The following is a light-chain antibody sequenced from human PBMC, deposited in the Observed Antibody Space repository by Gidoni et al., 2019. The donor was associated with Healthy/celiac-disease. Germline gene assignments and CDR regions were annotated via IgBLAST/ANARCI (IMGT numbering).Light chain of an antibody. J-gene: IGKJ1*01. CDR2: GAS. V-gene: IGKV3-20*01. Sequence: EIVLTQFPGTLSLSPGERATLSCRASQSVSSSYLAWYQQKPGQAPRLLIYGASSRATGIPDRFSGSGSGTDCTLTISRLEPEDFAVYYCQQYGSSLWPFGQGTKVEIK. CDR1: QSVSSSY. CDR3: QQYGSSLWP.